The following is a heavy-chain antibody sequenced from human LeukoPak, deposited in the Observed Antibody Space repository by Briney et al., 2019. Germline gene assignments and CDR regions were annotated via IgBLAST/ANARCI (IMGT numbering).Heavy chain of an antibody. Sequence: GGSLRLSCAASGFTFSSYGMSWVRQAPGKGLEWVSGISDSGGSTYYADSVKGRFTISRDNSKNTLYLQMNSLRAEDTAVYYCARDRRYSGYDSKTHWFDPWGQGTLVTVSS. D-gene: IGHD5-12*01. CDR3: ARDRRYSGYDSKTHWFDP. V-gene: IGHV3-23*01. CDR2: ISDSGGST. CDR1: GFTFSSYG. J-gene: IGHJ5*02.